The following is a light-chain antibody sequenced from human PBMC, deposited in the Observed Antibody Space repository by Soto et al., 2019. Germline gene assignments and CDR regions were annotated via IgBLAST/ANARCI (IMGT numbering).Light chain of an antibody. CDR2: GNS. V-gene: IGLV1-40*01. Sequence: QLVLTQPPSVSGAPGQRVTISCTGSSSNIGAGYDVHWYQQVPGTAPKLLIYGNSSRPSGVPDRFSGSKSGTSASLAITGLQAEDEADYYCQSYDSSLSVVVFGGGTKLTVL. CDR3: QSYDSSLSVVV. J-gene: IGLJ2*01. CDR1: SSNIGAGYD.